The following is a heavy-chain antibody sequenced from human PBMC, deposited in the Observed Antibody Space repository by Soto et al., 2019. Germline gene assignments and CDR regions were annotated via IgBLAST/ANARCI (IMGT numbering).Heavy chain of an antibody. CDR1: GATFNSFG. CDR2: IIPNSGGT. Sequence: GASVKVSCKASGATFNSFGISWVRQAPGQGLEWMGGIIPNSGGTKSAEKFQGRVTMTRDTSISTAYMELSRLTSDDTAVYYCASAAVTGTAGLDFWGQGTQVTVSS. CDR3: ASAAVTGTAGLDF. D-gene: IGHD6-19*01. J-gene: IGHJ4*02. V-gene: IGHV1-2*02.